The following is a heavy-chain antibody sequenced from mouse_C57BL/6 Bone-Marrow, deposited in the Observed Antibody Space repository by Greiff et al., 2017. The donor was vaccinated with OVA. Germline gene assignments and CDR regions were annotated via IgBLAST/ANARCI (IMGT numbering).Heavy chain of an antibody. J-gene: IGHJ1*03. CDR1: GFTFSDYG. CDR2: ISSGSSTI. CDR3: ARIIYWYFDV. V-gene: IGHV5-17*01. Sequence: EVQLVESGGGLVKPGGSLKLSCAASGFTFSDYGMHWVRQAPERGLEWVAYISSGSSTIYYEDTVKGRFTISGNNAKNTLFLQMTRLRAEDTAMYYGARIIYWYFDVWGTGTTVTVSS.